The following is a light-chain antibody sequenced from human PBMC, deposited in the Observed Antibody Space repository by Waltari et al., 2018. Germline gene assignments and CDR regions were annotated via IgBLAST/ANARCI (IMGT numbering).Light chain of an antibody. CDR2: VNSDGSH. J-gene: IGLJ3*02. CDR1: SGHSSYA. Sequence: QLMLTQSPSASASLGASVKLTCTLSSGHSSYAIAWHQQQPEKGPRDWMKVNSDGSHIKGDGIPDRLSGSSSGSESYLAIASLQSEDGSDYYCQTGGFGIWVFGGGTKLTVL. V-gene: IGLV4-69*01. CDR3: QTGGFGIWV.